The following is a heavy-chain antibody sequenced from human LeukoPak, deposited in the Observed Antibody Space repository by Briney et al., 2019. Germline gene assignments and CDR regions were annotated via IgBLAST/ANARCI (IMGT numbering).Heavy chain of an antibody. CDR3: TTSGTPFEY. V-gene: IGHV3-15*01. Sequence: GGSLRLSCAASGFTFNKAWMSWVRLAPGKGLEWVGRIKNKGDGGTTDYAAPVRGRFTVSRDDSKSTLYLQMNSLKTEDTAVYYCTTSGTPFEYWGQGTLVTVSS. J-gene: IGHJ4*02. D-gene: IGHD3-10*01. CDR1: GFTFNKAW. CDR2: IKNKGDGGTT.